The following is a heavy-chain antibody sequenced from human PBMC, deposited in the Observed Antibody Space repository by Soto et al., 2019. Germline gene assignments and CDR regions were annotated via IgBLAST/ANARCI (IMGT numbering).Heavy chain of an antibody. D-gene: IGHD3-16*01. CDR3: AREFYTTKYYYYGMDV. CDR2: ISAYNGNT. CDR1: GYTFTSYG. V-gene: IGHV1-18*04. J-gene: IGHJ6*02. Sequence: AASVKVSCKASGYTFTSYGISWVRQAPGQGLEWMGWISAYNGNTNYAQKLQGRVTMTTDTSTSTAYMELRSLRSDDTAVYYCAREFYTTKYYYYGMDVWGQGTTVTVSS.